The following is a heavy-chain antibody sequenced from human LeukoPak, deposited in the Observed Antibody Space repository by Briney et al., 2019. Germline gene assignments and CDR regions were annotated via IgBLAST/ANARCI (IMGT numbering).Heavy chain of an antibody. D-gene: IGHD2-21*02. J-gene: IGHJ2*01. CDR3: ARERSSGDWYWYIDL. CDR2: IYYSGST. V-gene: IGHV4-61*01. CDR1: GGSVSSGSYY. Sequence: SETLSLTCTVSGGSVSSGSYYWSWIRQPPGKGLEWIGYIYYSGSTNYNSSLESRVTISVDTSKNQFSLKLSSVTAADTAVYYCARERSSGDWYWYIDLWGRGTLVTVS.